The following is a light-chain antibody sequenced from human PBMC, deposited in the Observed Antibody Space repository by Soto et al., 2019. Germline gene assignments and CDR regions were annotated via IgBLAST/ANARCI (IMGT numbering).Light chain of an antibody. CDR2: RAF. CDR3: QQYNNWPRT. V-gene: IGKV3-15*01. CDR1: LSVSSD. J-gene: IGKJ5*01. Sequence: EIVMTQSPATLSLSPGERATLSCRASLSVSSDLAWYRQKPGQAPRLLIYRAFTRATGIPARFSGSGFGTEFTLTISSLQSEDFAVYYCQQYNNWPRTCGQGTRLEMK.